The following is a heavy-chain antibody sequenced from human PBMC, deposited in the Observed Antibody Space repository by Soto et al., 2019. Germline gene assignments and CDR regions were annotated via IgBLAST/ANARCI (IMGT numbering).Heavy chain of an antibody. D-gene: IGHD3-22*01. CDR3: ARVTAVVVISGGAGSGAFDI. CDR1: GGTFSSYA. J-gene: IGHJ3*02. Sequence: QVQLVQSGAEVKKPGSSVKVSCKASGGTFSSYAISWVRQAPGQGLEWMGGIIPIFGTANYAQKFQGRVTSTADESTSTAYMELSSLRSEDTAVYYCARVTAVVVISGGAGSGAFDIWGQGTMVTVSS. V-gene: IGHV1-69*12. CDR2: IIPIFGTA.